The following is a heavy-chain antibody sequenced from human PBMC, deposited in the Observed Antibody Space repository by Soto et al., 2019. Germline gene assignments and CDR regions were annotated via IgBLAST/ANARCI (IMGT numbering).Heavy chain of an antibody. CDR1: GGSSSDYV. CDR2: INHSGST. CDR3: TEGAYLAY. J-gene: IGHJ4*02. V-gene: IGHV4-34*01. Sequence: QVQVQQWGAGLLKPAETLSLTCAVHGGSSSDYVWTWIRQPPGEGLEWVGEINHSGSTNYNASLTSRVTISVATSKNQVSLKMSSVTDADTALYLCTEGAYLAYWGQGTLVTVSS.